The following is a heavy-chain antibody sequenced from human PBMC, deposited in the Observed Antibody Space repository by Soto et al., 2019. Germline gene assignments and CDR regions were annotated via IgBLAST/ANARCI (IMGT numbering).Heavy chain of an antibody. J-gene: IGHJ4*02. V-gene: IGHV1-69*13. CDR1: GGTFSRFA. CDR2: IIPMFGKA. CDR3: ARDGTLYDSNGYYYVY. Sequence: SVKVSCKASGGTFSRFAISWVRQAPGQGLEWMGGIIPMFGKANYAQKFQGRVTITADESTSTGYMELRSLTSEDTAVYYCARDGTLYDSNGYYYVYWGQGTLVTVS. D-gene: IGHD3-22*01.